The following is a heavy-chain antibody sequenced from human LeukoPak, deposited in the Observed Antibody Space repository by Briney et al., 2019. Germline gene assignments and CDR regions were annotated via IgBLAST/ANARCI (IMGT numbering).Heavy chain of an antibody. CDR3: AKDRQGFGFGEQLDYYYMDV. J-gene: IGHJ6*03. CDR1: GFAFSGYA. CDR2: ISGSGGST. Sequence: PGGSLRLSCAASGFAFSGYAMSWVRQVPGKGLEWVSVISGSGGSTYYADSVKGRFTISRDNSKNTLYLQINSLRAEDAAVYYCAKDRQGFGFGEQLDYYYMDVWGKGTTVTVSS. V-gene: IGHV3-23*01. D-gene: IGHD3-10*01.